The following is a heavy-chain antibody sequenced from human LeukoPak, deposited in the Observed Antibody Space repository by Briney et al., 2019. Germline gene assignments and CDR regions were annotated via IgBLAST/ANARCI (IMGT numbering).Heavy chain of an antibody. V-gene: IGHV4-59*11. CDR1: GASIKNHY. Sequence: PSETLSLTCSVSGASIKNHYWSWLRQPPGKGLEWIGFIYNSESTIYNPSLESRVTISVDTSKNRFSLKLTSVTAADTAVYYCARDAGRSPSRRCQFDPWGQGTLVTVSS. CDR2: IYNSEST. D-gene: IGHD1-14*01. CDR3: ARDAGRSPSRRCQFDP. J-gene: IGHJ5*02.